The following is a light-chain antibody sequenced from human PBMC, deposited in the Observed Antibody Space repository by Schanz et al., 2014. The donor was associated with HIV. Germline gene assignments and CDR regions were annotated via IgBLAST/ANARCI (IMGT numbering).Light chain of an antibody. CDR3: SSYTSSSTLV. CDR2: DVS. V-gene: IGLV2-14*03. CDR1: SNDVGGHNY. J-gene: IGLJ2*01. Sequence: QSALTQPASVSGSPGQSITISCTGTSNDVGGHNYVSWFHQHPGRAPKLMIYDVSSRPSGVSNRFSGSKSGNTASLTISGLQAEDEADYYCSSYTSSSTLVFGGGTKLTVL.